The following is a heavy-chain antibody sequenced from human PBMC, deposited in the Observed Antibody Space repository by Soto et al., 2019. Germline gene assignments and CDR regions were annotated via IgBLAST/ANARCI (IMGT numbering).Heavy chain of an antibody. CDR2: IYYSGST. CDR3: ARMSRTTFGSWFDP. CDR1: GGSISSYY. V-gene: IGHV4-59*01. Sequence: SETLSLTCTVSGGSISSYYWSWIRQPPGKGLEWIGYIYYSGSTNYNPSLKSRVTISVDTSKNQFSLKLSSVTAADTAVYYCARMSRTTFGSWFDPWGQGTLVTVSS. D-gene: IGHD3-10*02. J-gene: IGHJ5*02.